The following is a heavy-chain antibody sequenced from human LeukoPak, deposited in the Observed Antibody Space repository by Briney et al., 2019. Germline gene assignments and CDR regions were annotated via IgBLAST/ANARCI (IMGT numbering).Heavy chain of an antibody. CDR2: IYTTGST. Sequence: SQTLSLTCTVSGGSISSGTYYWAWIRQPAGKGLEWIGCIYTTGSTNYNPSLKSRVTMSTHTSKNQFSLELSSVTAADTAVYYCARVTTCGYYNCWGRGTLVTVSS. CDR1: GGSISSGTYY. D-gene: IGHD3-22*01. V-gene: IGHV4-61*02. J-gene: IGHJ4*02. CDR3: ARVTTCGYYNC.